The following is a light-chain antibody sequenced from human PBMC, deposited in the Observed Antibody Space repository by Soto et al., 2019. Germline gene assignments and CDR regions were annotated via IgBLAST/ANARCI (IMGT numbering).Light chain of an antibody. V-gene: IGKV3-20*01. J-gene: IGKJ1*01. Sequence: EIVLTQSPGTLSLSPGERATLSCRASQSVSSDYLAWYQQKPGQTPKVLIYRASSRATGIPDRFSGSGSGTDFTLTISRLEPEDFAVYYCQHYDWSLTWTFGPGTKVEIK. CDR2: RAS. CDR1: QSVSSDY. CDR3: QHYDWSLTWT.